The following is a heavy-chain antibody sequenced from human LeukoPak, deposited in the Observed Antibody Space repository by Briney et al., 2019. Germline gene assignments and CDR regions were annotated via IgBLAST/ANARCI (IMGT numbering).Heavy chain of an antibody. D-gene: IGHD2-15*01. Sequence: SETLSLTCAAYSASLSGYYWSWIRQPPGKGLEWIGEINHSGSTNYNPSLKSRVTISVDTSMNHFSLRLSSVTAADTAVYYCARGRVAATSVTSYWGQGTLVTVSS. CDR1: SASLSGYY. CDR3: ARGRVAATSVTSY. J-gene: IGHJ4*02. CDR2: INHSGST. V-gene: IGHV4-34*01.